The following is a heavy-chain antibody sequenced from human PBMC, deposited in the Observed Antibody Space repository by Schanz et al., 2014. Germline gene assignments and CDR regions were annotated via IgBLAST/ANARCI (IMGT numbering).Heavy chain of an antibody. V-gene: IGHV1-18*01. CDR1: GYTLTGFG. D-gene: IGHD3-3*01. CDR3: ARDRVYRFLKGENRFYFDY. CDR2: ISAYSGNS. J-gene: IGHJ4*02. Sequence: QVQLVQSGAEVKKPGASVKVSCKASGYTLTGFGVSWVRQAPGQGREWMGWISAYSGNSKYAQKLQGRVRMTTDTSTATAYMELRSLTSDDTAVYYCARDRVYRFLKGENRFYFDYWGQGTLVIVSS.